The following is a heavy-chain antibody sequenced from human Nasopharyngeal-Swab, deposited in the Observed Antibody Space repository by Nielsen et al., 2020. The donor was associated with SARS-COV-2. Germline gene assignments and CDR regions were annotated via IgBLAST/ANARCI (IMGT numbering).Heavy chain of an antibody. J-gene: IGHJ3*02. Sequence: RQAPGKGLEWVSSISSSSSYIYYADSVKGRFTISRDNAKNSLYLQMNSLRAEDTAVYYCARDNDAFDIWGQGTMVTVSS. CDR2: ISSSSSYI. CDR3: ARDNDAFDI. V-gene: IGHV3-21*01.